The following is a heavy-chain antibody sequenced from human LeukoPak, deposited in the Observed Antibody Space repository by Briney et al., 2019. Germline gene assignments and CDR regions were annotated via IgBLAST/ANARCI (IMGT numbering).Heavy chain of an antibody. CDR2: INSDGSTT. CDR1: GFTFSSYW. D-gene: IGHD1-20*01. V-gene: IGHV3-74*01. J-gene: IGHJ4*02. CDR3: ARGYITVLTL. Sequence: GGSLRLSCAASGFTFSSYWMHWVRQAPGKGLVWVSRINSDGSTTNYADSVKGRFTISRDNAKNTLYLQMNSLRAVDTAVYYCARGYITVLTLWGQGTLVTVSS.